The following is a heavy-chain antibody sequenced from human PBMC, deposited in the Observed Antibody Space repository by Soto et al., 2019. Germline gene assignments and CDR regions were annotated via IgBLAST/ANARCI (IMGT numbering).Heavy chain of an antibody. CDR1: GGSISSGGYY. J-gene: IGHJ5*02. CDR3: ARDRYSSSGWFDP. V-gene: IGHV4-31*03. CDR2: IYYSGST. Sequence: QVQLQESGPGLVKPSQTLSLTCTVSGGSISSGGYYWSWIRQHPGKGLEWIGYIYYSGSTYYNPSLQSRVTISVDTSKNQFSLKLSSVTAADTAVYYCARDRYSSSGWFDPWGQGTLVTVSS. D-gene: IGHD6-13*01.